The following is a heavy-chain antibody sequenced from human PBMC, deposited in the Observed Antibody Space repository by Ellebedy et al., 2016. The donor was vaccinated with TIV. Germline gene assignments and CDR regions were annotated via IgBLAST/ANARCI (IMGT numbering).Heavy chain of an antibody. CDR2: INPRGAST. Sequence: ASVKVSCKASEYTLTNFFLHWVRQAPGQGLEWMGIINPRGASTSYAQKLQGRVTLTRDTSTSTVYMELSSLRYDDTAVYYCARDAVGFDPWGQGTLVTVAS. CDR3: ARDAVGFDP. CDR1: EYTLTNFF. D-gene: IGHD6-19*01. V-gene: IGHV1-46*01. J-gene: IGHJ5*02.